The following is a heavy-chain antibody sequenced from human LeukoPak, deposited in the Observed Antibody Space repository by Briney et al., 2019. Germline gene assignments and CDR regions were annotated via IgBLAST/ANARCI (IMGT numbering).Heavy chain of an antibody. D-gene: IGHD5-12*01. V-gene: IGHV3-33*06. CDR2: IWYDGSYK. Sequence: GGSLRLSCAASGFTFSNYAMHWVRQAPGKGLEWMAIIWYDGSYKYYSDSVKGRFTISRDNSKNTLYLQMNSLRAEDTAVYYCAKDPYRASSGLVDYWGQGTLVTVSS. CDR1: GFTFSNYA. CDR3: AKDPYRASSGLVDY. J-gene: IGHJ4*02.